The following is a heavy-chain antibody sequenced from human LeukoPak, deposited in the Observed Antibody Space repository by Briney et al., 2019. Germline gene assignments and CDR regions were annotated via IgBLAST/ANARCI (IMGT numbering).Heavy chain of an antibody. V-gene: IGHV3-53*01. D-gene: IGHD1-1*01. CDR1: GFIVSSNY. CDR3: ARDGRGILEF. CDR2: IYSSGST. J-gene: IGHJ4*02. Sequence: PGGSLGLSCTASGFIVSSNYMSWVRQAPGKGLEWVSVIYSSGSTYFADSVKGRFTISRDNSKNTVYLQMNSLKAEDTAVYYCARDGRGILEFWGQGALVTVSS.